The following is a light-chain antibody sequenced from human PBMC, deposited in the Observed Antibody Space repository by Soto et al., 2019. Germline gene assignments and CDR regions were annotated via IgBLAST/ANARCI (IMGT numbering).Light chain of an antibody. CDR1: SSNIGNNY. V-gene: IGLV1-51*02. CDR3: GTWDSSLSAGV. Sequence: QSVLTQPPSVSAAPGQKVTISCSGSSSNIGNNYVSWYQQLPGTAPKLLIYENNKRPSGIPDRFSGSKSGTSATLGITGLQTGDEAEYYCGTWDSSLSAGVFGGGTQVTVL. CDR2: ENN. J-gene: IGLJ3*02.